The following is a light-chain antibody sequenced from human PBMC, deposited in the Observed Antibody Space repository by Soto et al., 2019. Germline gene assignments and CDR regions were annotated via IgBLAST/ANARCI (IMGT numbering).Light chain of an antibody. CDR2: AAS. V-gene: IGKV1-39*01. Sequence: DIQMTHSPSSLSASVGDRVTITFLASQSISSYLNWYQQKPGKAPKLLIYAASSLQSGVPSRFSGSGSGTDFTLTIRSMQPEDFATYYCQQSYSTHRTCGKGTKGDIK. J-gene: IGKJ1*01. CDR3: QQSYSTHRT. CDR1: QSISSY.